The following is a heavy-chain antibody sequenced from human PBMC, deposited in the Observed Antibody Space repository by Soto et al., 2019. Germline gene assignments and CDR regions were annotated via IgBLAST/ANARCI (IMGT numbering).Heavy chain of an antibody. CDR3: VRDLVSGSHYDY. CDR1: GFNVSSNY. CDR2: IYGGGST. J-gene: IGHJ4*02. V-gene: IGHV3-53*01. Sequence: LRLSCAVSGFNVSSNYMNWVRQAPGKGLEWVSLIYGGGSTNYADSVKGRFTISRDNSKNTLYLQMNSLRAEDTAVYYCVRDLVSGSHYDYWGQGTLVTVSS. D-gene: IGHD1-26*01.